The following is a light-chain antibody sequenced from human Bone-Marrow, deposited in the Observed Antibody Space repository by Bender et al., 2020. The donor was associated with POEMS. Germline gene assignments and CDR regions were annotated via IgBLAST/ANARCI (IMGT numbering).Light chain of an antibody. CDR1: ALPKRY. J-gene: IGLJ2*01. CDR3: QAWDSSIVV. CDR2: KDT. V-gene: IGLV3-25*03. Sequence: SYELTQSPSASVSPGQTARITCSGDALPKRYAYWYQQKPGQAPVLLVYKDTRRPSGIPERFSGSTSGTTVTLTISGVQAEDEADYYCQAWDSSIVVFGGGTKLTVL.